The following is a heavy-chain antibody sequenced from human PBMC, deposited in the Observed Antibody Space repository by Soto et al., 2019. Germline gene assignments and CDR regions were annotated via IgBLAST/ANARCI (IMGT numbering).Heavy chain of an antibody. V-gene: IGHV2-26*01. D-gene: IGHD6-19*01. Sequence: QVTLKESGPVLVKPTETLTLTCTVSGFSLSNARMGVSWIRQPPGKALEWLAHIFSNDEKSYSTSLKSRLTIPKDTXXSXVXXTMTNMDPVDTATYHCARMAPAAVGPEQWLAMFDYWGQGTLVTVSS. CDR1: GFSLSNARMG. J-gene: IGHJ4*02. CDR2: IFSNDEK. CDR3: ARMAPAAVGPEQWLAMFDY.